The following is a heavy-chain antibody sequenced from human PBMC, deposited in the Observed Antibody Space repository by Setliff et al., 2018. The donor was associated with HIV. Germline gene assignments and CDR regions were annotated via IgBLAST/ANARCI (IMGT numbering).Heavy chain of an antibody. Sequence: ASVKVSCKTSGYTFTNSDINWVRQAPGQGLEWMGWMNPKSGNTGYAQKFQGRVTMTSNTFIGTAHMELNSLTSDDTAVYYCARGHLDYDYWEDILGNWFDPWGQGTLVTVSS. J-gene: IGHJ5*02. CDR3: ARGHLDYDYWEDILGNWFDP. D-gene: IGHD3-3*01. V-gene: IGHV1-8*02. CDR2: MNPKSGNT. CDR1: GYTFTNSD.